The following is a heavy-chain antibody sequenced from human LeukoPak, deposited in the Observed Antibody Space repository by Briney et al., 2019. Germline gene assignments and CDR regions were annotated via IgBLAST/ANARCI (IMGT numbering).Heavy chain of an antibody. CDR3: AKSSDSSSWADAFDI. D-gene: IGHD6-13*01. J-gene: IGHJ3*02. CDR1: GFTFSSYA. V-gene: IGHV3-64*01. CDR2: ISSNGGST. Sequence: GGSLRLSCAASGFTFSSYAMHWVRQAPGKGLEYVSAISSNGGSTYYANSVKGRFTISRDNSKNTLYLQMNSLRAEDTAVYYCAKSSDSSSWADAFDIWGQGTMVTVSS.